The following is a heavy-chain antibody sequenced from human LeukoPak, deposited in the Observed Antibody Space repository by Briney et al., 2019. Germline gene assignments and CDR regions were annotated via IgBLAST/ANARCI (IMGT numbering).Heavy chain of an antibody. CDR3: ARDSRIAAAERTTKANYYMDV. CDR2: ISPSGGST. J-gene: IGHJ6*03. D-gene: IGHD6-13*01. V-gene: IGHV1-46*01. CDR1: GYTFTSNY. Sequence: ASVKVSCKAFGYTFTSNYMHWVRQAPGQGPEWMGVISPSGGSTTYAQKFQGRVTLTRDMSTSTDYLELSSLRSEDTAVYYCARDSRIAAAERTTKANYYMDVWGKGTTVTVSS.